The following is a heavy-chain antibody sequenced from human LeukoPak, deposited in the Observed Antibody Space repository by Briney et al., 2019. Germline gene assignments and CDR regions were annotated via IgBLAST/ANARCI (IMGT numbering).Heavy chain of an antibody. Sequence: GGSLRLSCAASGFTFSNAWMSWVRQAPGKGLEWVSSISSSSSYIYYADSVKGRFTISRDNAKNSLYLQMNSLRAEDTAVYYCARDPLSDYYDSSGHYYYYYMDVWGKGTTVTVSS. CDR2: ISSSSSYI. CDR1: GFTFSNAW. J-gene: IGHJ6*03. V-gene: IGHV3-21*01. CDR3: ARDPLSDYYDSSGHYYYYYMDV. D-gene: IGHD3-22*01.